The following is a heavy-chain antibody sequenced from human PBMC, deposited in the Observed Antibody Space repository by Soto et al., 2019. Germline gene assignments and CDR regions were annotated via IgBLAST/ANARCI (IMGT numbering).Heavy chain of an antibody. CDR3: ARGLGYYDSSGYNWFDP. J-gene: IGHJ5*02. V-gene: IGHV1-8*01. CDR1: GYTFTSYD. D-gene: IGHD3-22*01. CDR2: MNHNSGNT. Sequence: GASVKVSCKASGYTFTSYDINWVRQATGQGLEWMGWMNHNSGNTGYAQKFQGRVTMTRNTSISTAYMELSSLRSEDTAVYYCARGLGYYDSSGYNWFDPWGQGTPVTVSS.